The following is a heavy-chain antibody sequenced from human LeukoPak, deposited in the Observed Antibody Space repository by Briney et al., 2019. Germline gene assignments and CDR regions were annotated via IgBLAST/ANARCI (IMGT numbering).Heavy chain of an antibody. V-gene: IGHV4-34*01. J-gene: IGHJ4*02. D-gene: IGHD3-10*01. Sequence: SETLSLTCAVYGGSFSGYYWSWIRQPPGKGLEWIGEINHTGSTNYNPSLKSRVTISVDTSKNQFSLKLSSVTAADTAVYYCARAGRGSAPYFDYWGQGTLVTVSS. CDR1: GGSFSGYY. CDR2: INHTGST. CDR3: ARAGRGSAPYFDY.